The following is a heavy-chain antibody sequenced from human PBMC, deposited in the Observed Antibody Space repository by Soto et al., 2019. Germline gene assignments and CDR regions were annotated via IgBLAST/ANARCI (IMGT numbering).Heavy chain of an antibody. D-gene: IGHD6-13*01. J-gene: IGHJ4*02. CDR2: IYYSGNT. V-gene: IGHV4-39*01. CDR3: ASIAAPGTTHFDF. CDR1: GGSLGSSGYY. Sequence: SETLSLTCTVSGGSLGSSGYYWGWIRQSPGEGLEWIGNIYYSGNTFFNPSLKSRVTISVDTSKNQIYLHLSAVTAADTAIFYCASIAAPGTTHFDFWGQGTLVTVSS.